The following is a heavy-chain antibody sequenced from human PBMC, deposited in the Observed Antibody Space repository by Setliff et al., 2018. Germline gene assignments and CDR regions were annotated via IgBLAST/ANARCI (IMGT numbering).Heavy chain of an antibody. Sequence: PSETLSLTCTVSGYSISNDYFWGWIRQPPGKGLEWIGSIYHSGSTSYYPSLKSRVTISVDTSKNQFSLNLSSVTAADTAVYYCARGRGYSYGSTFHYYYGMDVWGQGTTVTVS. CDR1: GYSISNDYF. CDR3: ARGRGYSYGSTFHYYYGMDV. V-gene: IGHV4-38-2*02. CDR2: IYHSGST. D-gene: IGHD5-18*01. J-gene: IGHJ6*02.